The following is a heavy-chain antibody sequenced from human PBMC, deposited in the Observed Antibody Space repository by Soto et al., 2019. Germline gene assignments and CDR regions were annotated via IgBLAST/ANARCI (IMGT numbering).Heavy chain of an antibody. J-gene: IGHJ4*02. V-gene: IGHV4-31*02. CDR3: ARDRGYDLGTFDY. CDR2: IYYSGST. CDR1: GGSISSGGYY. Sequence: SETLSITCTVSGGSISSGGYYWSWIRQHPGKGLEWIGYIYYSGSTYYNPSLKSRVTISVDTSKNQFSLKLSSVTAADTAVYYCARDRGYDLGTFDYWGQGTLVTVSS. D-gene: IGHD5-12*01.